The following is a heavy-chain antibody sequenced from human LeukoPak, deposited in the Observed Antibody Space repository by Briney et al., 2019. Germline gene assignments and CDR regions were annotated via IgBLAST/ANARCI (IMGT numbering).Heavy chain of an antibody. CDR1: GFTFSSYA. J-gene: IGHJ4*02. Sequence: QTGGSLRLPCAASGFTFSSYAMSWVRQAPGKGLEWVSAISGSGGSTYYADSVKGRFTISRDNSKNTLYLQMNSLRAEDTAVYHCAKGTRPIDSINRYMDFENWGQGTLVTVSS. CDR2: ISGSGGST. CDR3: AKGTRPIDSINRYMDFEN. V-gene: IGHV3-23*01. D-gene: IGHD1-14*01.